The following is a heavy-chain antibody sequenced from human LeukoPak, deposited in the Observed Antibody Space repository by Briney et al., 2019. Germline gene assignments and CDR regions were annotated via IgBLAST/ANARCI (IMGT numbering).Heavy chain of an antibody. D-gene: IGHD1-26*01. V-gene: IGHV1-2*02. J-gene: IGHJ6*02. CDR2: INPNSGGT. CDR1: GYTFTGYY. CDR3: ASVVGATKNYYYGMDV. Sequence: ASVKVSCKASGYTFTGYYMHWVRQAPGQGLEWMGWINPNSGGTNYAQKFQGRVTMTRDTSISTAYMELSRLRSDDTAVYYRASVVGATKNYYYGMDVWGQGTTVTVSS.